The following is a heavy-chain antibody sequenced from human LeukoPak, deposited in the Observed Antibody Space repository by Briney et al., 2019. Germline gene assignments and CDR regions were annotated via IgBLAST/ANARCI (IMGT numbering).Heavy chain of an antibody. D-gene: IGHD6-13*01. Sequence: GEYLKITWQGSGYTFTNYWIGWVRQMPGKGMAWMGIIYPGDSDTRYSPSFQGQVTISADKSISTAYLQWNSLKASDSAMYYCAIKHDGSWYSPFDYWGQGTLVTVSS. J-gene: IGHJ4*02. V-gene: IGHV5-51*06. CDR3: AIKHDGSWYSPFDY. CDR1: GYTFTNYW. CDR2: IYPGDSDT.